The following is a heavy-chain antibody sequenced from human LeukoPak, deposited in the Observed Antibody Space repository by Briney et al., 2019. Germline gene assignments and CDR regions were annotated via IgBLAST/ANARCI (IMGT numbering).Heavy chain of an antibody. V-gene: IGHV3-23*01. Sequence: GGSLRLSCAASGFTFSSYAMSWVRQAPGKGLEWVSAISGSGGSTYYADSVKGRFTISRDNSKNTLYLQMNSLRAEDTAVYYCARLQYSSVWQRGGYFDYWGQGTLVTVSS. CDR1: GFTFSSYA. CDR3: ARLQYSSVWQRGGYFDY. J-gene: IGHJ4*02. CDR2: ISGSGGST. D-gene: IGHD6-19*01.